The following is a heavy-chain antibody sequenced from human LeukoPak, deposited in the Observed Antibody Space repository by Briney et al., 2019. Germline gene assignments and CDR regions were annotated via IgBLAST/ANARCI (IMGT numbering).Heavy chain of an antibody. V-gene: IGHV3-15*07. D-gene: IGHD3-22*01. Sequence: GGSLRLSCATSGFSFYNAWMNWVRQAPGKGLEWVGRIRSNSDGGTIDYAAPVKGRFTLSRDDSKDTLYLQMNSLQTEDTAVYYCATDFYDSTWGQGTLVTVSS. CDR1: GFSFYNAW. CDR3: ATDFYDST. J-gene: IGHJ5*02. CDR2: IRSNSDGGTI.